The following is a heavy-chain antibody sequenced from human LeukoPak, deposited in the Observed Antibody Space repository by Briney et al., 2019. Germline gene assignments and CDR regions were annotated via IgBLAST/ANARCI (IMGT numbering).Heavy chain of an antibody. D-gene: IGHD3-10*01. CDR3: ARDFSWGVDS. J-gene: IGHJ4*02. CDR1: AYSFTGYF. V-gene: IGHV1-2*02. Sequence: ASVKVSCKTSAYSFTGYFFHWIRQAPGQGLEWMGWINANSGDTNYAQQFQGRLTMTRDRSISTVYMELGRLRTDDTAVYYCARDFSWGVDSWGQGTLVTVSS. CDR2: INANSGDT.